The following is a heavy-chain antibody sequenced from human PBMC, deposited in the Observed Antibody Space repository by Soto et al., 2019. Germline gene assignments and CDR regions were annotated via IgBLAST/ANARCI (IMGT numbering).Heavy chain of an antibody. V-gene: IGHV1-46*01. CDR3: ARDSPYYYDSSGSYPGDY. Sequence: ASVKVSCKASGYTFTKYYMHWVRQAPGQGLEWMGIINPSGGDTTYAQKFQDRVTMTRDTSTSTVYMELSSLRSEDTAVYYCARDSPYYYDSSGSYPGDYWGQG. J-gene: IGHJ4*02. D-gene: IGHD3-22*01. CDR1: GYTFTKYY. CDR2: INPSGGDT.